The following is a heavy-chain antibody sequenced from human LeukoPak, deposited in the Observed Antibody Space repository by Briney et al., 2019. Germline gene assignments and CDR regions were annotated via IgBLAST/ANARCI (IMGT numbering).Heavy chain of an antibody. V-gene: IGHV3-23*01. Sequence: GGSLRLSCAASGFTFSSYGMSWVRQAPGKGLEWVSAISGSGGSTYYADSVKGRFTISRDNSKNTLYLQMNSLRAEDTAVYYCAKWGLRSGNAYFDYWGQGTLVTVSS. CDR1: GFTFSSYG. D-gene: IGHD5-12*01. J-gene: IGHJ4*02. CDR2: ISGSGGST. CDR3: AKWGLRSGNAYFDY.